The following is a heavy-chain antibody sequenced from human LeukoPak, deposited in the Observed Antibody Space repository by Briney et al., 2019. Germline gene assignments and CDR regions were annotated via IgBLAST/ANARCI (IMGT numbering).Heavy chain of an antibody. CDR3: ARQGEWELRGWYFDL. CDR2: INHSGST. V-gene: IGHV4-34*01. D-gene: IGHD1-26*01. CDR1: GGSFSGYY. J-gene: IGHJ2*01. Sequence: PSETLSLTCAVYGGSFSGYYWSWIRQPPGKGLEWIGEINHSGSTNYNPSLKSRATISVDTSKNQFSLKLSSVTAADTAVYYCARQGEWELRGWYFDLWGRGTLVTVSS.